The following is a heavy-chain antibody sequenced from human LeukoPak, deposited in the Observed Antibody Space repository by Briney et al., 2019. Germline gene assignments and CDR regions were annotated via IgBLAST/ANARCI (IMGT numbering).Heavy chain of an antibody. D-gene: IGHD3-22*01. CDR1: GYTFTSYD. J-gene: IGHJ3*02. V-gene: IGHV1-8*03. Sequence: ASVKVSCKASGYTFTSYDINWVRQATGQGLEWMGWMNPNSGNTGYAQKFQGRVTITRNTSISTAYMELSSLRSEDTAVYYCARGLVYYYYDSSGYNYDAFDIWGQGTMVTVSS. CDR3: ARGLVYYYYDSSGYNYDAFDI. CDR2: MNPNSGNT.